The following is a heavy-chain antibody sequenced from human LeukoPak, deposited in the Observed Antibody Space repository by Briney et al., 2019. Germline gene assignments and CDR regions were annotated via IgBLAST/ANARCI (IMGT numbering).Heavy chain of an antibody. CDR1: GYTFTGYY. Sequence: GASVKVSCKASGYTFTGYYMHWVRQAPGQGLEWMGWINPNSGGTNYAQKFQGRVTMTRDTSISTAYMELSRLRSDDTAVYYCARGSDRYNWNYWWFDPWGQGTLVTVSS. V-gene: IGHV1-2*02. J-gene: IGHJ5*02. CDR3: ARGSDRYNWNYWWFDP. D-gene: IGHD1-7*01. CDR2: INPNSGGT.